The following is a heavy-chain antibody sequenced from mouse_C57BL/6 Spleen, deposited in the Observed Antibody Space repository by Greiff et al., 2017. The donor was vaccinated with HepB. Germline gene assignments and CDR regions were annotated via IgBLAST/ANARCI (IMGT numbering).Heavy chain of an antibody. D-gene: IGHD2-4*01. J-gene: IGHJ2*01. CDR1: GYTFTSYW. V-gene: IGHV1-61*01. CDR3: ARRGYDYDGYYFDY. CDR2: IYPSDSAT. Sequence: VQLQQSGAELVRPGSSVKLSCKASGYTFTSYWMDWVKQRPGQGLEWIGNIYPSDSATHYNQKFQDKATLTVDKSSSTAYMQLSSLTSEDSAVYYCARRGYDYDGYYFDYWGQGTTLTVSS.